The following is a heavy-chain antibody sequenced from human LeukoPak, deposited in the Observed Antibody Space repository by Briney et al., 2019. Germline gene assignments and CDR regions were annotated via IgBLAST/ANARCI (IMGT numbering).Heavy chain of an antibody. J-gene: IGHJ6*03. Sequence: GGSLRLSCAASGFAFSNYWLHWVRQAPGKGLVWVARINTHGSSTNYADSVKGRFTISRDNAKNTLYLQMTSLSAEDTAVYYALAGYYYYYMDAWGKGTTVTASS. CDR3: LAGYYYYYMDA. CDR2: INTHGSST. D-gene: IGHD6-13*01. V-gene: IGHV3-74*01. CDR1: GFAFSNYW.